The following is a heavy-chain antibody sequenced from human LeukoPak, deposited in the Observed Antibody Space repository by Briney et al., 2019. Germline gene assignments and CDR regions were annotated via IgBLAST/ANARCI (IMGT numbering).Heavy chain of an antibody. CDR2: IYYSGST. CDR1: GGSISSSSYY. CDR3: ARRGTTGTTGIDY. Sequence: NPSETLSLTCTVSGGSISSSSYYWGWIRQPPGKGLEWIGSIYYSGSTYYNPSLKSRVTISVDTSKNQFSLKLSSVTAADTAVYYCARRGTTGTTGIDYWGQGALVTVSS. J-gene: IGHJ4*02. D-gene: IGHD1-1*01. V-gene: IGHV4-39*01.